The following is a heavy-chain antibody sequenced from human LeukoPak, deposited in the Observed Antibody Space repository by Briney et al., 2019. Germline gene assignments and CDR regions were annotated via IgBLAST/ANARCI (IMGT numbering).Heavy chain of an antibody. CDR1: GFTFSSYG. J-gene: IGHJ3*02. CDR2: ISYDGSNK. D-gene: IGHD3-10*01. Sequence: GGSLRLSCAASGFTFSSYGMHWVRQAPGKGLEWVAVISYDGSNKYYADSVKSRFTISRDNSKNTLYLQMNSLRAEDTAVYYCAKDQFRGPPPDAFDIWGKGTMVTVSS. V-gene: IGHV3-30*18. CDR3: AKDQFRGPPPDAFDI.